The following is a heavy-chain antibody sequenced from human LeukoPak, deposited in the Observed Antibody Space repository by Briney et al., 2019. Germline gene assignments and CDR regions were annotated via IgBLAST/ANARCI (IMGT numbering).Heavy chain of an antibody. J-gene: IGHJ4*02. D-gene: IGHD2-15*01. V-gene: IGHV4-61*02. CDR2: IYTTRST. Sequence: SQTLSLTCTVSGGSISSGSYYWSWIRQPAGKGLEWIGRIYTTRSTNYNLSLKSRVTISVDTSKNQFSLKLSSVTAADTAVYYCARGILYYCSGGSCYSGHYFDYWGQGTLVTVSS. CDR1: GGSISSGSYY. CDR3: ARGILYYCSGGSCYSGHYFDY.